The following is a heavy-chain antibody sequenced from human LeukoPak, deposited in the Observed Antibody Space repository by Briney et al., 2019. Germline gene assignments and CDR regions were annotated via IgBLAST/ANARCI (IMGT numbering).Heavy chain of an antibody. D-gene: IGHD6-13*01. Sequence: GGSLRLSCAASGFTFSSYAMSWVRQAPGKGLEWVSAISGSSGSTYYADSVKGRFTISRDNSKNTLYLQMNSLRAEDTAVYYCAKYPSGIAAAGAEDYWGQGTLVTVSS. V-gene: IGHV3-23*01. CDR3: AKYPSGIAAAGAEDY. CDR1: GFTFSSYA. J-gene: IGHJ4*02. CDR2: ISGSSGST.